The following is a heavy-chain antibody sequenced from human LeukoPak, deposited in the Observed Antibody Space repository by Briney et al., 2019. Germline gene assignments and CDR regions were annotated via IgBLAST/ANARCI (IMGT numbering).Heavy chain of an antibody. CDR2: ISSSSSYI. J-gene: IGHJ4*02. V-gene: IGHV3-21*01. Sequence: PGGSLRLSCAASGFTFSSYSMNWVRQAPGKGLEWVSSISSSSSYIYYADSVKGRFTISRDNAKNSLYLQMNSLRAEDTAVYYCARVPVLYSSSWYFDYWGQGTLVTVSS. D-gene: IGHD6-13*01. CDR1: GFTFSSYS. CDR3: ARVPVLYSSSWYFDY.